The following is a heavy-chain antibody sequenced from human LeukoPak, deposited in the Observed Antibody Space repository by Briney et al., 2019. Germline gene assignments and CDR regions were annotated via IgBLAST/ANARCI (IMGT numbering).Heavy chain of an antibody. V-gene: IGHV1-2*06. J-gene: IGHJ5*02. Sequence: ASVKDSCKASGYTFTGYFLHWVRPDPGQRLEWVGRIKPDSGGTNYAQKVQARVTRTSCTSISAAYMELSRLRSDDTAVYYCARAYCGGDCNYYWFDPWGQGTLVTVSS. D-gene: IGHD2-21*02. CDR2: IKPDSGGT. CDR3: ARAYCGGDCNYYWFDP. CDR1: GYTFTGYF.